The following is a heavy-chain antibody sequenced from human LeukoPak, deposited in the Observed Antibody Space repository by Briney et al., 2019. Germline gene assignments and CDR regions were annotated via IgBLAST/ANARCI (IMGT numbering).Heavy chain of an antibody. J-gene: IGHJ3*02. CDR1: GGSISSGDYY. Sequence: SQTLSLTCTVSGGSISSGDYYWSWIRQPPGKSLEWIGYIYYSGSTYYNPSLKSRVTISVDTSKNQFSLKLSSVTAADTAVYYCARPSITMVRGVISAFDIWGQGTMVTVSS. V-gene: IGHV4-30-4*08. D-gene: IGHD3-10*01. CDR2: IYYSGST. CDR3: ARPSITMVRGVISAFDI.